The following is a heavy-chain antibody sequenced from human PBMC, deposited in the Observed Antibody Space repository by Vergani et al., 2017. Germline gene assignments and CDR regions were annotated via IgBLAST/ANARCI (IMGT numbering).Heavy chain of an antibody. V-gene: IGHV4-59*01. CDR3: ARDIGWFDP. CDR2: IYYSGST. J-gene: IGHJ5*02. Sequence: QVQLQESGPGLVKPSETLSLTCTVSGGSISSYYWSWIRQPPGKGLEWIGYIYYSGSTHYNPSLKSRVTISVDTSKNQFSLKLSSVTAADTAVYYCARDIGWFDPWGQGTLVTVSS. D-gene: IGHD1-26*01. CDR1: GGSISSYY.